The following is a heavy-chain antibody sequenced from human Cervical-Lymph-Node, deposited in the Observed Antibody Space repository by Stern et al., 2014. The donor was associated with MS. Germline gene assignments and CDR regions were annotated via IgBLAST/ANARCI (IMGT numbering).Heavy chain of an antibody. CDR2: INPNSGGT. D-gene: IGHD7-27*01. J-gene: IGHJ6*02. CDR1: GYAFNSYY. V-gene: IGHV1-2*02. CDR3: ARGPNEHWGGHYHSNGMDV. Sequence: VQLVESGAEVKKPGASVTVSCTASGYAFNSYYLHWVRQAPGQGLEWMGWINPNSGGTAYAPRFHGRVSMTSDTSIITAYMELTGLTSDDTAVYYCARGPNEHWGGHYHSNGMDVWGLGTTVTVSS.